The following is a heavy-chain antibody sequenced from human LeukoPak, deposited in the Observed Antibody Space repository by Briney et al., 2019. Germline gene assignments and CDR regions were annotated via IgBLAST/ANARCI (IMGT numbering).Heavy chain of an antibody. CDR1: GGSISSSSYY. D-gene: IGHD3-3*01. V-gene: IGHV4-39*07. CDR3: ARGGLWYGFWSGYQGYFDY. CDR2: IYYSGST. J-gene: IGHJ4*02. Sequence: PSETLSLTCTVSGGSISSSSYYWGWIRQPSGKGLEWIGSIYYSGSTYYNPSLKSRVTISVDTSKNQFSLKLSSVTAADTAVYYCARGGLWYGFWSGYQGYFDYWGQGTLVTVSS.